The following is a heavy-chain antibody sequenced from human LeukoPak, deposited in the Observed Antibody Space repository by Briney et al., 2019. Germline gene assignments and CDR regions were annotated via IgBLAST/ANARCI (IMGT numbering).Heavy chain of an antibody. CDR2: INHSGST. CDR1: GGSFSGYY. J-gene: IGHJ4*02. Sequence: PSDTLSLTCAVYGGSFSGYYWSWIRQPPAKGLEWIGEINHSGSTNYNPSLKSRVTISVDTSKNQFSLNLSSVTAADTAVYYCARRIWYHDILTAYNIWGQGTPVTVSS. D-gene: IGHD3-9*01. CDR3: ARRIWYHDILTAYNI. V-gene: IGHV4-34*01.